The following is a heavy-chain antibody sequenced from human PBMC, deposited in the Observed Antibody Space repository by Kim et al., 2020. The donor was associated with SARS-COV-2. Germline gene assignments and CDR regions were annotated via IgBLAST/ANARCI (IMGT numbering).Heavy chain of an antibody. V-gene: IGHV3-15*01. Sequence: GGSLRLSCAASGFTFSNAWMSWVRQAPGKGLEWVGRIQSKTDGGTTDYAAPVKGRFTISRDDSKNTLYLQMNSLKTEETAVYYFTTDRFIWYYGLFDYWGQGALDTVSS. J-gene: IGHJ4*02. CDR3: TTDRFIWYYGLFDY. CDR2: IQSKTDGGTT. D-gene: IGHD3-10*01. CDR1: GFTFSNAW.